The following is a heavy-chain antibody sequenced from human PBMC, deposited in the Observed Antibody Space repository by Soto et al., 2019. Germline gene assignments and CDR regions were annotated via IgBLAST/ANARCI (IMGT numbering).Heavy chain of an antibody. V-gene: IGHV3-23*01. Sequence: ETLSLTCAVYGGSFSGYYWSWIRQPPGKGLEWVSAISGSGGSTYYADSVKGRFTISRVNSKNTLYLQMNSLRAEDTAVYYCASPSTSSSDYNWFDPWGQGTLVTVSS. CDR1: GGSFSGYY. CDR3: ASPSTSSSDYNWFDP. J-gene: IGHJ5*02. D-gene: IGHD6-6*01. CDR2: ISGSGGST.